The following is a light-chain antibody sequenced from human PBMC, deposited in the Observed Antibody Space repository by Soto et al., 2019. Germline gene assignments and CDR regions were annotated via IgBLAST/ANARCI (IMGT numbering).Light chain of an antibody. CDR3: QPRSNWPPVT. V-gene: IGKV3-11*01. CDR1: QSVGSY. Sequence: EIVLTQSPATLSLSPGERATLSCRASQSVGSYLAWYQQKPGQAPRLLIYDASNRATGIPARFSGSESGTDFTLTISSLEPEDFAVYYCQPRSNWPPVTFGGGTKVEIK. CDR2: DAS. J-gene: IGKJ4*01.